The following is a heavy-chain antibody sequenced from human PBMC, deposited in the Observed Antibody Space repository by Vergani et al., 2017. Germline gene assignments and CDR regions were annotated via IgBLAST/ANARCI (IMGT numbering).Heavy chain of an antibody. CDR3: AREVYYYYGMDV. V-gene: IGHV4-39*02. CDR1: GGSISSSSYY. CDR2: IYYSGST. J-gene: IGHJ6*02. Sequence: QLQLQESGPGLVKPSENLSLTCTVSGGSISSSSYYWGWIRQPPGKGLEWIGSIYYSGSTYYNPSLKSRVTISVDTSKNQFSLNLSSVTAADTAVYYCAREVYYYYGMDVWGQGTTGTVSS.